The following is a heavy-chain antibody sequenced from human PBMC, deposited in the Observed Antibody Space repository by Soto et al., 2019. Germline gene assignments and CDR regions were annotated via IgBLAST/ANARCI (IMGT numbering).Heavy chain of an antibody. J-gene: IGHJ4*02. CDR2: IYYSGST. Sequence: SETLSLTCTVSGGSISSYYWSWIRQPPGKGLEWIGYIYYSGSTNYNPSLKSRVTISVDTSKNQFSLKLSSVTAADTAVYYCARHAERFWRRIVVDDGIFSYWGQGTLVTVSS. CDR3: ARHAERFWRRIVVDDGIFSY. CDR1: GGSISSYY. V-gene: IGHV4-59*08. D-gene: IGHD2-15*01.